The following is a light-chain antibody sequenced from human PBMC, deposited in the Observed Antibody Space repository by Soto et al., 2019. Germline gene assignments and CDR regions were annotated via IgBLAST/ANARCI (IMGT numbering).Light chain of an antibody. J-gene: IGKJ4*01. Sequence: DIQMTQSPSSLSASVGDRVTITCQASQDISNYLNWYQQKPGKAPKLLIYDASNLATGVPSRFSGSGSGTDFTFTISSLQPEDIVTYYCQQYDNLPLTFGGGTKVEIK. CDR3: QQYDNLPLT. CDR1: QDISNY. V-gene: IGKV1-33*01. CDR2: DAS.